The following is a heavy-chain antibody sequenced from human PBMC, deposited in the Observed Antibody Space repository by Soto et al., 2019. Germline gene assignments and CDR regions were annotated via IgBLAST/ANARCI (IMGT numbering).Heavy chain of an antibody. CDR3: ARVLQTYYYDSSGYYYFDY. D-gene: IGHD3-22*01. Sequence: SETLSLTCTVSGGSISSYYWSWIRQPPGKGLEWIGYIYYSGSTNYNPSLKSRVTISVDTSKNQFSLKLSSVTAADTAVYYCARVLQTYYYDSSGYYYFDYWGQGTLVTVSS. CDR1: GGSISSYY. V-gene: IGHV4-59*01. CDR2: IYYSGST. J-gene: IGHJ4*02.